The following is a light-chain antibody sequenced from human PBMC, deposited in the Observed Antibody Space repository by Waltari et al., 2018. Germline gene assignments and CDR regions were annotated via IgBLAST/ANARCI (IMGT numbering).Light chain of an antibody. CDR2: KAS. V-gene: IGKV1-5*03. Sequence: DIQMTQSPSTLSASVGDRVTITCRASQSISNWLAWYQQKPGKAPKRLIYKASNLESGVASRFSGSGSGTDFTLTISSLQPDDFATYYCQQYDNYWTFGQGTKVEI. CDR3: QQYDNYWT. J-gene: IGKJ1*01. CDR1: QSISNW.